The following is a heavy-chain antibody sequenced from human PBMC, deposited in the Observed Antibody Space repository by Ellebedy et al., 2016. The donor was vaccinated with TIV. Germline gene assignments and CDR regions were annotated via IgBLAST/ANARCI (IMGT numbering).Heavy chain of an antibody. J-gene: IGHJ4*02. CDR2: IGGSGGRK. CDR3: AKNLYGNYGGKVDD. D-gene: IGHD4-11*01. CDR1: GFIFSSYA. Sequence: GESLKISXAASGFIFSSYAMSWVRQAPGEGVELVSVIGGSGGRKYYEDSVTGRFTISRDNSTNTLYLQMNSLRPEDTAVYYCAKNLYGNYGGKVDDWGQGTLVTVSS. V-gene: IGHV3-23*01.